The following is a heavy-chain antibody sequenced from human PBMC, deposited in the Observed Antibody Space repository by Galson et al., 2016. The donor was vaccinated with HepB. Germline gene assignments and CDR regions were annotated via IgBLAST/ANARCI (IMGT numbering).Heavy chain of an antibody. CDR3: LRWLSSGLFDP. D-gene: IGHD3-22*01. V-gene: IGHV4-59*02. CDR2: HYYGMDN. CDR1: GGSVSRDA. Sequence: SETLSLTCIVSGGSVSRDAWTWLRQPPGKDLEWIVHHYYGMDNDYNPSLTGRVTISADTSKKQLSLGLSSVTAADTAFYYCLRWLSSGLFDPWGQGFLVTVSS. J-gene: IGHJ5*02.